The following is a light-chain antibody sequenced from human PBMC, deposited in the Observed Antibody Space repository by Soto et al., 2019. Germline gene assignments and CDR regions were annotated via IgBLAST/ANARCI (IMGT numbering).Light chain of an antibody. J-gene: IGKJ5*01. CDR3: QQYGSSPPIT. CDR2: GAS. V-gene: IGKV3-20*01. CDR1: QSVSSSY. Sequence: EIVLTQSPGTLSLSPGERATLSCRASQSVSSSYLAWYQQKPGQAPRLLIYGASSRATGIPDRFSGSGSGTDFTLTISRLEPEDFAVYYCQQYGSSPPITFGQGKRLE.